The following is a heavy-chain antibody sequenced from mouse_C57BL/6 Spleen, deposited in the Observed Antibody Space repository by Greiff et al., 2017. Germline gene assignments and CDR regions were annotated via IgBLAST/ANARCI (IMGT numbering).Heavy chain of an antibody. Sequence: VQLQQSGAELVRPGASVKLSCKASGYTFTDYYINWVKQRPGQGLEWIARIDPGSGNTYYNEKFKGKATLTAEKSSSTAYMQLSSLTSEDSAVYFCALGGEDYWGQGTSVTVSS. J-gene: IGHJ4*01. D-gene: IGHD2-13*01. V-gene: IGHV1-76*01. CDR2: IDPGSGNT. CDR1: GYTFTDYY. CDR3: ALGGEDY.